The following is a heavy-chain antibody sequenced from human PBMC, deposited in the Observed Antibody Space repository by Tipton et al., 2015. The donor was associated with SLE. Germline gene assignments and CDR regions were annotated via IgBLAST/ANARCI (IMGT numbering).Heavy chain of an antibody. CDR3: AKEVAGLDY. Sequence: TLSLTCAVYGGSFSGYYWSWIRQPPGKGLEWIGEINHSGNTNYNPSLKSRVTISVDTSKNQFSLKLSSVTAADTAVYYCAKEVAGLDYWGQGTLVTVSS. V-gene: IGHV4-34*01. CDR2: INHSGNT. J-gene: IGHJ4*02. D-gene: IGHD6-19*01. CDR1: GGSFSGYY.